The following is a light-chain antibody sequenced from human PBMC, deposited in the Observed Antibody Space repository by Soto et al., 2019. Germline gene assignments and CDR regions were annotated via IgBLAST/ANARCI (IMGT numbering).Light chain of an antibody. CDR1: QTISSW. V-gene: IGKV1-5*03. Sequence: DIQMTQSPSTLSGSVLDRVTLTCRASQTISSWLAWYQQKPGKAPKLLIYKASTLKSGVPSRFSGSGSGTEFTLTISSLQPDDFATYYCQHYNSYSEACGQGTKVDIK. CDR3: QHYNSYSEA. J-gene: IGKJ1*01. CDR2: KAS.